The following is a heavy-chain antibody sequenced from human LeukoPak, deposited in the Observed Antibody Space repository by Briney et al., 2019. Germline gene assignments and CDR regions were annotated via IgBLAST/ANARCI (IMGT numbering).Heavy chain of an antibody. Sequence: ASVKVSCKASGYTFTGYYMHWVRQAPGQGLEWMGWINPNSGGTNYAQKFQGRVTMTRDTSISTAYMELSRLRSDDTAVYYCARDFGLSVDSSGYFVGNYYYYGMDVWGQGTTVTVSS. CDR2: INPNSGGT. D-gene: IGHD3-22*01. CDR1: GYTFTGYY. J-gene: IGHJ6*02. V-gene: IGHV1-2*02. CDR3: ARDFGLSVDSSGYFVGNYYYYGMDV.